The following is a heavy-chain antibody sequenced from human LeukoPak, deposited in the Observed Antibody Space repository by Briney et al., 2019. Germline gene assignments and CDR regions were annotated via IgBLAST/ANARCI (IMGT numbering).Heavy chain of an antibody. D-gene: IGHD6-19*01. Sequence: GGSLRLSCAASGFTVSSNYMSWVRQAPGKGLEWVSVIYSGGGTYYADSVKGRFAISRDNSKNTLYLQMNSLRPEDTAVDYCARVGYSSGWFRQWGQGTLVTVSS. CDR3: ARVGYSSGWFRQ. J-gene: IGHJ4*02. V-gene: IGHV3-66*01. CDR1: GFTVSSNY. CDR2: IYSGGGT.